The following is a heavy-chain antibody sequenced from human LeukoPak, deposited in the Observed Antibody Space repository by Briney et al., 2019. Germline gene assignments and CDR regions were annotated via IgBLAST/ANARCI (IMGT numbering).Heavy chain of an antibody. V-gene: IGHV4-59*01. J-gene: IGHJ4*02. CDR1: GDSINNYY. CDR2: IYYSGST. CDR3: ARYVRYCSGGSCHSEFDY. D-gene: IGHD2-15*01. Sequence: PSETLSLTCTVSGDSINNYYWSWIRQPPGKGLEWIGYIYYSGSTNYNPSLKSRVTISVDTSKNQFSLKLSSVTAADTAMYYCARYVRYCSGGSCHSEFDYWGQGTLVTVSS.